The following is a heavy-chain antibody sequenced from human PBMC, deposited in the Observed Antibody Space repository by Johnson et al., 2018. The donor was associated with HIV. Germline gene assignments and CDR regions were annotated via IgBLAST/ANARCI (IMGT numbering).Heavy chain of an antibody. D-gene: IGHD3-10*01. CDR2: VSYDASNK. J-gene: IGHJ3*02. Sequence: QVLLVESGGGLVQPGRSLRLSCTSAFSFSGYAMHWVRQAPGKGLEWVAVVSYDASNKYYADSVKGRFTISRDNAKNSLYLQMNSLRAEDTALYYCARDRRYYGSGSYGGAFDSWGQGTVVTVSS. CDR3: ARDRRYYGSGSYGGAFDS. CDR1: AFSFSGYA. V-gene: IGHV3-30*04.